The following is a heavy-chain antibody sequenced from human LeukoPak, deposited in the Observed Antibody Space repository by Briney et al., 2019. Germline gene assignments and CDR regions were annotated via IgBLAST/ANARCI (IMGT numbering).Heavy chain of an antibody. CDR1: GFTFSSYG. CDR3: AKDSHCSSTSCYDYYYYYMDV. CDR2: IRYDGNNK. Sequence: GGSLRLSCAASGFTFSSYGMHWVRQAPGKGLEGGAVIRYDGNNKYYADSVKGRFTISRDNSKNTLYLQMNSLRAEDTAVYYCAKDSHCSSTSCYDYYYYYMDVWGKGTTVTVSS. J-gene: IGHJ6*03. V-gene: IGHV3-30*02. D-gene: IGHD2-2*01.